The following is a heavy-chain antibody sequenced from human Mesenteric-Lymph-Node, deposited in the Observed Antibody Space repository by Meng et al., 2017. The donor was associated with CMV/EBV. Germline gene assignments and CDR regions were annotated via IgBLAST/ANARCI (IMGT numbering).Heavy chain of an antibody. CDR3: ARYGGSWFLDS. D-gene: IGHD6-13*01. CDR1: GDSISSHTVA. V-gene: IGHV6-1*01. J-gene: IGHJ4*02. Sequence: SQTLSLTCAISGDSISSHTVAWNWIRQSPSRGLEWLGRTYYRSKWYSDYAMSVRSRITISPDTSKNQFSLQLNSVTPEDTAVYYCARYGGSWFLDSWGQGTLVTVSS. CDR2: TYYRSKWYS.